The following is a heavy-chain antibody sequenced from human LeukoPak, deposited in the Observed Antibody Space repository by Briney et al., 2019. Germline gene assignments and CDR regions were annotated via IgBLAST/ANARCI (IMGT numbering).Heavy chain of an antibody. J-gene: IGHJ4*02. D-gene: IGHD3-22*01. Sequence: PGGSLRLSCAASGFTFDDYAMHWVRHAPGKGLEWVSGISWNSGSIGYADSVKGRFTISRDNAKNSLYLQMNSLRAEDTALYYCAKDIFTPYYYDSSGYFRGSDYWGQGTLVTVSS. CDR3: AKDIFTPYYYDSSGYFRGSDY. CDR2: ISWNSGSI. V-gene: IGHV3-9*01. CDR1: GFTFDDYA.